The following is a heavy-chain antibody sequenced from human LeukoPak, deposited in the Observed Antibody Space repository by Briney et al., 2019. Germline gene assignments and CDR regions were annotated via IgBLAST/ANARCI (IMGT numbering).Heavy chain of an antibody. D-gene: IGHD3-10*01. CDR2: IYHGGST. J-gene: IGHJ3*02. CDR1: GGSFSSSNW. V-gene: IGHV4-4*02. CDR3: AKSNGYGLIDI. Sequence: SETLSLTCAVSGGSFSSSNWWSWVRQPPGKGLEWIGEIYHGGSTNYNPSLKSRVTISVDKSKTQFSLKLSSVTAADTAVYYCAKSNGYGLIDIWGQGTMVTVSS.